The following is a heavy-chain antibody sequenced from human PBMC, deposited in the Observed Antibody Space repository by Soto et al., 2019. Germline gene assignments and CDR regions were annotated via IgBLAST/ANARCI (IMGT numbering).Heavy chain of an antibody. J-gene: IGHJ4*02. CDR2: IWYDGSNK. D-gene: IGHD3-22*01. CDR1: GFTFSSYG. V-gene: IGHV3-33*01. Sequence: GGSLRLSCAASGFTFSSYGMHWVRQAPGKGLEWVAVIWYDGSNKYYADSVKGRFTISRDNSKSTLFLQMNSLRAEDTAVYYCARDSLGGYYDSSGSFDYWGQGTLVTVSS. CDR3: ARDSLGGYYDSSGSFDY.